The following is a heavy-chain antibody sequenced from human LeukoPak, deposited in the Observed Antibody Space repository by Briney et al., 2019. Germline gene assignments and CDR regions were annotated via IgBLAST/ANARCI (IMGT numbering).Heavy chain of an antibody. CDR3: ARGHHSSSL. J-gene: IGHJ4*02. Sequence: GGSLRLSCAASGFTFNNYWMSWVRQAPGKGLECVANIKQDGSEMYYVDSVKGRFTISRDNAKNSLYLQMNSLRVEDTAVYYCARGHHSSSLGGQGTLVTVSS. D-gene: IGHD6-13*01. CDR1: GFTFNNYW. V-gene: IGHV3-7*04. CDR2: IKQDGSEM.